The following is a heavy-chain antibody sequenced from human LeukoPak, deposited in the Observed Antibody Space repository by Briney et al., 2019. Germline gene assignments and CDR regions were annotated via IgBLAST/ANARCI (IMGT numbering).Heavy chain of an antibody. D-gene: IGHD6-19*01. CDR2: ISYDGNN. CDR3: ARAASSGWYYFDY. CDR1: GFTFSSYG. V-gene: IGHV3-30*03. J-gene: IGHJ4*02. Sequence: PGRSLRLSCAASGFTFSSYGMHWVRQAPGKGLEWVAVISYDGNNYYAASVKGRFTISRDNSKNTLYLQVNSLRAEDTAVYYCARAASSGWYYFDYCGQGTLVTVSS.